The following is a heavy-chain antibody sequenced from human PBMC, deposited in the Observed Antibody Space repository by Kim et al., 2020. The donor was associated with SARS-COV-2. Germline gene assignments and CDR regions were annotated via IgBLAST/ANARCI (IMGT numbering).Heavy chain of an antibody. CDR1: SGSIDKNY. CDR2: VHDNGRI. CDR3: ARVQSIAGIHGGFYFDM. J-gene: IGHJ4*02. Sequence: SETLSLSCGVPSGSIDKNYWSWIRRSPGQGLEWIGCVHDNGRISYNPSLRSRVSLSVDASRNLFSLKLDSVTAADTAMYYCARVQSIAGIHGGFYFDMWGQGTLVTVSS. D-gene: IGHD2-15*01. V-gene: IGHV4-59*13.